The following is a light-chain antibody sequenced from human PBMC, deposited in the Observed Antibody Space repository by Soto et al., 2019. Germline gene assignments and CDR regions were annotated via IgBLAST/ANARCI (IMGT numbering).Light chain of an antibody. V-gene: IGKV3-15*01. Sequence: EVVMTQSPATLSVSPGERVTLSCRASQSINAHLAWYQQKPGQAPRLLIHGASTRAIGNPARFSGSGFGTEFILTISSLQSADFAIYYCQQYNTWLWTFGQGTKVEI. CDR3: QQYNTWLWT. CDR2: GAS. J-gene: IGKJ1*01. CDR1: QSINAH.